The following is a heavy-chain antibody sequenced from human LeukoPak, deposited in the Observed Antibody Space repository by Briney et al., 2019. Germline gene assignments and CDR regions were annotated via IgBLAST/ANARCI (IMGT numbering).Heavy chain of an antibody. CDR2: ISTSGSTI. V-gene: IGHV3-11*04. Sequence: SGGSLRLSCAVSGFIFSDYYMSWIRQAPGKGLEWVSYISTSGSTIYYADSVKGRFTISRDNTKNSLYLQMNSLRAEDTAVYYCARDYGGSLPFDYWGQGTLVTVSS. CDR3: ARDYGGSLPFDY. D-gene: IGHD4-23*01. J-gene: IGHJ4*02. CDR1: GFIFSDYY.